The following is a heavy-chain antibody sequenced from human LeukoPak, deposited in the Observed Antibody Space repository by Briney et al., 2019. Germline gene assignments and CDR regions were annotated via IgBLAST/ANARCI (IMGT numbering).Heavy chain of an antibody. CDR1: GFNLRSYW. D-gene: IGHD3-3*01. J-gene: IGHJ4*02. V-gene: IGHV3-74*01. CDR2: TNRVGSSP. Sequence: GGSLRLSYAPSGFNLRSYWMHWVRHAPAKGPVWVARTNRVGSSPLYADSVKGRFTISKDNAKNTMYLLMNSLRAEDTAVYYCARDAVEWYIFDYWGQGTRVTVSS. CDR3: ARDAVEWYIFDY.